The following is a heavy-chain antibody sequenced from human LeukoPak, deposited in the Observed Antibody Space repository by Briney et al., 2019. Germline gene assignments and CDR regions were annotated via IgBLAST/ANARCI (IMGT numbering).Heavy chain of an antibody. D-gene: IGHD1-1*01. CDR3: AREKQADDAFDI. Sequence: PGGSLRLSCAASGFSFDDYGMSWVRQAPGKGLEWVSGINWNGGSRGYADSVKGRFTIPRDNAKNSLYLQMNSLRAEDTALYYCAREKQADDAFDIWGQGTMVTVSS. CDR2: INWNGGSR. J-gene: IGHJ3*02. V-gene: IGHV3-20*04. CDR1: GFSFDDYG.